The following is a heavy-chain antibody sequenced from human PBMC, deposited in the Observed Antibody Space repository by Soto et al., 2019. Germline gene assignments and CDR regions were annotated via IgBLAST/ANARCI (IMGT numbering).Heavy chain of an antibody. CDR1: GYTFTGYY. CDR2: INPNSGGT. V-gene: IGHV1-2*02. J-gene: IGHJ6*02. D-gene: IGHD3-10*01. Sequence: ASVKVSCKASGYTFTGYYMHWVRQAPGQGLEWMGWINPNSGGTNYAQKFQGRVTMTRDTSISTAYMELSRLRSDDTAVYYCARDLYLSWFGELFQEMYYDYGMDVWGQGTTVAVSS. CDR3: ARDLYLSWFGELFQEMYYDYGMDV.